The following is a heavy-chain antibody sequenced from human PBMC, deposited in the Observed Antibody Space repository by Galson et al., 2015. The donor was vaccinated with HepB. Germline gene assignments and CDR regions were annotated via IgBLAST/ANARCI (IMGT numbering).Heavy chain of an antibody. V-gene: IGHV3-23*01. CDR3: TRHLGSGNYFDD. CDR2: ITGSGGNT. CDR1: GFTFSSCA. J-gene: IGHJ4*02. Sequence: SLRLSCAATGFTFSSCAMSWVRQAPGRGLEWVSVITGSGGNTHYADSVRGRFTISRDNSKDTLYLHMNSLRTEDSAMYYCTRHLGSGNYFDDWGQGALVTVSS. D-gene: IGHD1-26*01.